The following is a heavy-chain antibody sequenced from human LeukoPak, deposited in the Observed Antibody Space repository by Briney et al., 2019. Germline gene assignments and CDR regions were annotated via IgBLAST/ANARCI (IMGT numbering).Heavy chain of an antibody. J-gene: IGHJ4*02. V-gene: IGHV3-53*01. CDR3: ARHYSSSWHLDY. Sequence: GGSLRLSCAASGFTVSSNYMSWVRQAPGKGLEWVSVIYSGGSTYYADSVKGRFTISRDNSKNTLYLQMNSLRAEDTTVYYCARHYSSSWHLDYWGQGTLVTVSS. CDR2: IYSGGST. CDR1: GFTVSSNY. D-gene: IGHD6-13*01.